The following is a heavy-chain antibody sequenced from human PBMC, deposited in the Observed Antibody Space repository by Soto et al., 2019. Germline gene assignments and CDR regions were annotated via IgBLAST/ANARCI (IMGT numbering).Heavy chain of an antibody. CDR1: GGSISSYY. D-gene: IGHD3-10*01. Sequence: SETLSLTCTVSGGSISSYYWSWIRQPPGKGLEWIGYIYHSGSTNYNPSLKSRVTISVDKSKNQFSLKLSSVTAADTAVYYCARDRRELLWFGELLSKAYYGMDVWGQGTTVTVSS. CDR3: ARDRRELLWFGELLSKAYYGMDV. J-gene: IGHJ6*02. CDR2: IYHSGST. V-gene: IGHV4-59*12.